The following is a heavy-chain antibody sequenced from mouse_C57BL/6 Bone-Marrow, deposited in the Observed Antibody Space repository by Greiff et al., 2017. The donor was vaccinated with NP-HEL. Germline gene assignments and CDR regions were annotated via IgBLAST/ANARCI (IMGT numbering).Heavy chain of an antibody. CDR1: GYTFTDYY. D-gene: IGHD2-4*01. V-gene: IGHV1-19*01. CDR2: INPYNGGT. Sequence: EVQLQQSGPVLVKPGASVKMSCKASGYTFTDYYMHWVKQSHGKSLEWIGVINPYNGGTSYNQKFKGKATLTVDKSSSTAYMELNSLTSEDSAVYYCARGGDDYRYWYFDVWGTGTTVTVSS. CDR3: ARGGDDYRYWYFDV. J-gene: IGHJ1*03.